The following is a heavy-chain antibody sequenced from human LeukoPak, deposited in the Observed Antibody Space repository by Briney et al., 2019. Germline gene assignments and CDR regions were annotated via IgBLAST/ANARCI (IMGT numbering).Heavy chain of an antibody. Sequence: GGSLRLSCAASGFTFSSYGMHWVRQAPGKGLEWVAVIWYDGSNKYYADSVKGRFTISRDNSKNTLYLQMNSLRAEDTAVYYCAKCAIWFGELYYFDYWGQGTLVTVSS. D-gene: IGHD3-10*01. CDR3: AKCAIWFGELYYFDY. V-gene: IGHV3-30*02. J-gene: IGHJ4*02. CDR1: GFTFSSYG. CDR2: IWYDGSNK.